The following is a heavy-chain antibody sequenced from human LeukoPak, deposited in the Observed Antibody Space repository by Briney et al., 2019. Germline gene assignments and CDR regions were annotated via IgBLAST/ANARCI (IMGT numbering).Heavy chain of an antibody. CDR1: GFTFSSYG. Sequence: GGSLRLSCAASGFTFSSYGMHWVRQAPGKGLEWVAVISYDGSNKYYADSVKGRFTISRDNSKNTLYLQMNSLRAEDTAVYYCAKGSRRLIAAVMNDAFDIWGQGTMVTVSS. CDR2: ISYDGSNK. CDR3: AKGSRRLIAAVMNDAFDI. D-gene: IGHD6-13*01. V-gene: IGHV3-30*18. J-gene: IGHJ3*02.